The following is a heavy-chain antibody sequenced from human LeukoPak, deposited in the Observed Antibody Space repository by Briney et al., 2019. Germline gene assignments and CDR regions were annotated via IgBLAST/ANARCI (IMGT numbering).Heavy chain of an antibody. Sequence: GESLRISCKGSGYSFTNYWINWERQMPGKGLEWMGRIDPSDSYTDYSPSFQGHVTISADKSFSTAYLQWSSLKASDTAMYYCARRVSASYLNWGQGTLVTVSS. CDR1: GYSFTNYW. CDR3: ARRVSASYLN. CDR2: IDPSDSYT. J-gene: IGHJ4*02. D-gene: IGHD1-26*01. V-gene: IGHV5-10-1*01.